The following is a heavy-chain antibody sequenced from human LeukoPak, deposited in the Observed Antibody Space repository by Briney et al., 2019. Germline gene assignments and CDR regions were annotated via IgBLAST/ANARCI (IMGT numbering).Heavy chain of an antibody. CDR3: ARDSTITTPSLYYYGMDV. CDR2: IYSGGST. D-gene: IGHD5/OR15-5a*01. V-gene: IGHV3-53*01. J-gene: IGHJ6*02. Sequence: AGGSLRLSCAASGFTVSSNYMSWVRQAPGKGLEWVSVIYSGGSTYYADSVKGRFTISRDNSKNTLYLQMNSLRAEDTAVYYCARDSTITTPSLYYYGMDVWGQGTTVTVSS. CDR1: GFTVSSNY.